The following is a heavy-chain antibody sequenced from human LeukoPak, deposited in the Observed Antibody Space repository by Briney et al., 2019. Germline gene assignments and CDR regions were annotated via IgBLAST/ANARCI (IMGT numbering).Heavy chain of an antibody. V-gene: IGHV4-4*02. CDR2: IFSSGDN. CDR3: AKAAAYNIDD. J-gene: IGHJ6*04. CDR1: GDSISDNKW. Sequence: SGTLSLTCAVSGDSISDNKWWRWVRGPPGKGMEGIGEIFSSGDNNYNPPLKIPVTIFIDKSANHFSLSLSSVAAADTSIYYCAKAAAYNIDDWGKGTTVTVSS. D-gene: IGHD5-24*01.